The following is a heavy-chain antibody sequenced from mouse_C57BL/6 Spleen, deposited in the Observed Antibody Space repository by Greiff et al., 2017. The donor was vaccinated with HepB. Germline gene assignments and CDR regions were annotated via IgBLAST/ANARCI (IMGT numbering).Heavy chain of an antibody. J-gene: IGHJ4*01. Sequence: VQLKESGPGLVKPSQSLSLTCSVTGYSITSGYYWNWIRQFPGNKLEWMGYISYDGSNNYNPSLKNRISITRDTSKNQFFLKLNSVTTEDTATYYCARDEYYGSSYTSYYYAMDYWGQGTSVTVSS. D-gene: IGHD1-1*01. CDR1: GYSITSGYY. V-gene: IGHV3-6*01. CDR3: ARDEYYGSSYTSYYYAMDY. CDR2: ISYDGSN.